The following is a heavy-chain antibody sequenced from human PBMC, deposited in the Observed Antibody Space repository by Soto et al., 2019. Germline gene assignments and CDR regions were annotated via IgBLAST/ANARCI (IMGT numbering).Heavy chain of an antibody. D-gene: IGHD3-9*01. CDR1: GFTFDDYA. CDR3: ARGYYDILTGYPYFDY. J-gene: IGHJ4*02. V-gene: IGHV3-9*01. CDR2: ISWNSGSI. Sequence: EVQLVESGGGLVQPGRSLRLSCAASGFTFDDYAMHWVRQAPGKGLEWVSGISWNSGSIGYADSVKGRFTISRDNAKNSLYLQMNSLRAEDTALYYCARGYYDILTGYPYFDYWGQGTLVTVSS.